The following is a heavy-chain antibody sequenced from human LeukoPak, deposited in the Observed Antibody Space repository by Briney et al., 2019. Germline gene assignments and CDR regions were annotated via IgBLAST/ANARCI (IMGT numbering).Heavy chain of an antibody. V-gene: IGHV4-34*01. D-gene: IGHD4-17*01. CDR2: VNHSGYT. J-gene: IGHJ4*02. CDR1: GGSISSYY. CDR3: ARMTTGHDF. Sequence: PSETLSLTCTVSGGSISSYYWSWIRQPPGKRLEWIGEVNHSGYTNDNPSLKSRVTISVDTSKNQFSLRLRSVTAADTGVYFCARMTTGHDFWGQGTLVTVSS.